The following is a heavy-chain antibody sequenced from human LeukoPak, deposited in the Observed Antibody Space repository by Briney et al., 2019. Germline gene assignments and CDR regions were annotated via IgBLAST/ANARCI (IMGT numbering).Heavy chain of an antibody. CDR2: ISGSGGST. Sequence: PGGSLRLSCAASGFTFSSYVMSWVRQAPGKGLEWVSAISGSGGSTYYADSVKGRFTISKDNSKNTLYLQMNSLRAEDTAVYYCAKATMVVTQGFDYWGQGTLVTVSS. V-gene: IGHV3-23*01. D-gene: IGHD4-23*01. J-gene: IGHJ4*02. CDR3: AKATMVVTQGFDY. CDR1: GFTFSSYV.